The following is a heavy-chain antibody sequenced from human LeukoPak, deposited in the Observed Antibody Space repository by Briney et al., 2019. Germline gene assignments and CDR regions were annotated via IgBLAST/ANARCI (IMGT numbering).Heavy chain of an antibody. CDR1: GFTSSIYS. CDR3: ARGGYTLYWYFDL. CDR2: ISSSSSYI. D-gene: IGHD6-13*01. Sequence: GGSLSLSCGASGFTSSIYSMHWVRQARREGVEGVSSISSSSSYIYYADSVKGRFTISRDNAKNSLYLQMNSLRAEDTAVYYCARGGYTLYWYFDLWGRGTLVTVSS. J-gene: IGHJ2*01. V-gene: IGHV3-21*01.